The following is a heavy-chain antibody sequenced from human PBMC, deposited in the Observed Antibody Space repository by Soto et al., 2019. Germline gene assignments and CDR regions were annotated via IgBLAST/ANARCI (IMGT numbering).Heavy chain of an antibody. CDR2: IDWDGDK. CDR3: ARVVAAGAHYYYGMDV. J-gene: IGHJ6*02. D-gene: IGHD6-25*01. V-gene: IGHV2-70*01. Sequence: XGPTLVNPTQTLTLTCAFSGFSLSSTGMCVSWIRQPPGRALEWLSLIDWDGDKYYSSSLKTRLTISKDTSINQVVLTMANIDAADTATYYCARVVAAGAHYYYGMDVWGPGCTVTVSS. CDR1: GFSLSSTGMC.